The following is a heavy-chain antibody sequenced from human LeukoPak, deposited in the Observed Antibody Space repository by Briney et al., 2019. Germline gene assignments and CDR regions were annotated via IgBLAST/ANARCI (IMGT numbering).Heavy chain of an antibody. Sequence: PSETLSLTCTVSGGSMNSYYWSWIRQPPGKGLEWIGYIYYSGSTNYNPSLKSRVIISVDTSKNQFSLKLTSVTAADTALYYCARQGSSYSVPHMDVWGQGTTVTVSS. J-gene: IGHJ6*02. D-gene: IGHD5/OR15-5a*01. CDR2: IYYSGST. CDR1: GGSMNSYY. CDR3: ARQGSSYSVPHMDV. V-gene: IGHV4-59*08.